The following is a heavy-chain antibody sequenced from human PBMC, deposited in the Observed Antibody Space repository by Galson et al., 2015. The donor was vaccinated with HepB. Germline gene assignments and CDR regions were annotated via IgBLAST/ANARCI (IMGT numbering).Heavy chain of an antibody. J-gene: IGHJ4*02. D-gene: IGHD1-26*01. Sequence: SGAEVKKPGESLKISCKDSGYSFTSYWIGWVRQMPGKGLAWMGIIYPGDSDTRYSPSFQGQVTISADKSISTAYLQWSSLKASDTAMYYCARRAYSGGRESGCFDYWGQGTLVTVSS. CDR3: ARRAYSGGRESGCFDY. CDR2: IYPGDSDT. CDR1: GYSFTSYW. V-gene: IGHV5-51*03.